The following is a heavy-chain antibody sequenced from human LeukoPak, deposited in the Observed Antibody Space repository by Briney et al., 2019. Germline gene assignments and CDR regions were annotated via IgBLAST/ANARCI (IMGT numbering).Heavy chain of an antibody. D-gene: IGHD3-3*01. V-gene: IGHV3-48*02. CDR2: ISSSSDTI. CDR1: GLTFSSYN. Sequence: GGSLRLSCAASGLTFSSYNMNWVRQAPGKGLEWVSFISSSSDTIYYADSVKGRFTISRDNAKNSLFLQMNSLRDVDTAVYYCASVFGVTRIDYWGQGTLVTVSS. CDR3: ASVFGVTRIDY. J-gene: IGHJ4*02.